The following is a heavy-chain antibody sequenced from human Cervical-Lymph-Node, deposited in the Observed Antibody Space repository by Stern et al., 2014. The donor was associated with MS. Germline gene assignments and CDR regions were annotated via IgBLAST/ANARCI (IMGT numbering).Heavy chain of an antibody. D-gene: IGHD5-24*01. CDR3: ARDNGDNVMDV. CDR1: GDTFINFA. V-gene: IGHV1-69*01. J-gene: IGHJ6*02. CDR2: IIPILGTI. Sequence: VQLVESGAEVKKPGSSVRVSCTASGDTFINFAFSWVRQAPGQGLEWMGGIIPILGTINYAQKFQGRVTITADEASPKAHMEVNSLISEDTAVYYCARDNGDNVMDVWGQGTTVTVSS.